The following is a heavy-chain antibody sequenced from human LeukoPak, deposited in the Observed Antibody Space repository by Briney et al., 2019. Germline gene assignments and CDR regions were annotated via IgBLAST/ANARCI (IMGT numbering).Heavy chain of an antibody. Sequence: SETLSLSCAVSGGSLSSYYWSWIRQPAGKGLEWIGRIYTSGITDYNPSLKSRVTMSEDTSKNQLCLRLSSVTAADTAVYYCAGDTRLMYYFDFWGQGALVTVSS. D-gene: IGHD2-2*01. CDR2: IYTSGIT. CDR1: GGSLSSYY. CDR3: AGDTRLMYYFDF. V-gene: IGHV4-4*07. J-gene: IGHJ4*02.